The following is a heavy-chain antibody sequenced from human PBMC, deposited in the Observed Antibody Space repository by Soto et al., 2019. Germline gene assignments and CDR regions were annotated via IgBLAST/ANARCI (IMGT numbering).Heavy chain of an antibody. CDR2: IYYSGST. V-gene: IGHV4-39*01. CDR3: ARLYYFDHPPLYYYSMDV. D-gene: IGHD3-22*01. Sequence: PSETLSLTCTVSGACISSSSYYWGWIRQPPGKGLEWIGSIYYSGSTYYSPSLKSRVTISVDTSKNQFSLKLSSVTAADTAVYYCARLYYFDHPPLYYYSMDVCRQGTTVSVSS. CDR1: GACISSSSYY. J-gene: IGHJ6*02.